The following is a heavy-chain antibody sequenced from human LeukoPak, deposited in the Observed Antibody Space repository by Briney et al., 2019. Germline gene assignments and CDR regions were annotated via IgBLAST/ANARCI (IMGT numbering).Heavy chain of an antibody. CDR1: GFTFSNFG. J-gene: IGHJ4*02. D-gene: IGHD3-10*01. CDR3: FKGSPGGLLLSF. CDR2: IWHDGSDK. Sequence: GGSLRLSCAASGFTFSNFGMHWVRQAPGKGLEWVAIIWHDGSDKYYADSVKGRFTISRDNSKNTLFLQMNSLRAEDTAVYFCFKGSPGGLLLSFWGQGTLVTVSS. V-gene: IGHV3-33*03.